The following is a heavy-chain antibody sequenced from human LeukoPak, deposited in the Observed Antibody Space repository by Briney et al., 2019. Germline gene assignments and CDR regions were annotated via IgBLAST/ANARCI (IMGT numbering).Heavy chain of an antibody. J-gene: IGHJ6*02. Sequence: SVKVSCKASGGTFSSYAISWVRQAPGQGLEWIGGIIPIFGTANYAQKFQGRVTITADESTSTAYMELSSLRSEDTAVYYCARGRKDYRYYYGMDVWGQGTTVTVSS. CDR3: ARGRKDYRYYYGMDV. V-gene: IGHV1-69*13. CDR2: IIPIFGTA. CDR1: GGTFSSYA. D-gene: IGHD4-11*01.